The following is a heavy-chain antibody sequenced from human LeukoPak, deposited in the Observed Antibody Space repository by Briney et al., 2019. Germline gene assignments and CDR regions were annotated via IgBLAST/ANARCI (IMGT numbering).Heavy chain of an antibody. CDR2: IYYSGST. D-gene: IGHD4-17*01. CDR3: ARTTVTVSHFDY. J-gene: IGHJ4*02. CDR1: GGSISSYC. V-gene: IGHV4-59*08. Sequence: SETLSLTSTVSGGSISSYCWSWIRQPPGKGLEWIGYIYYSGSTNYNPSLKSRVTISVDTPKNQFSLKLSSVTAADTAVYYCARTTVTVSHFDYWGQGTLVTVSS.